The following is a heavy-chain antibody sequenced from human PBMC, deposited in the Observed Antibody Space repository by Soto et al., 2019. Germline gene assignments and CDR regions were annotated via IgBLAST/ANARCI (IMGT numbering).Heavy chain of an antibody. J-gene: IGHJ6*03. CDR3: ARVVAGTFYYYYYMDV. CDR2: IYPGDSDT. Sequence: PGESLKISCKGSGYSFTSYWIGWVRQMPGEGLEWMGIIYPGDSDTRYSPSFQGQVTISADKSISTAYLQWSSLKASDTAMYYCARVVAGTFYYYYYMDVWGKGTTVTVSS. D-gene: IGHD6-19*01. V-gene: IGHV5-51*01. CDR1: GYSFTSYW.